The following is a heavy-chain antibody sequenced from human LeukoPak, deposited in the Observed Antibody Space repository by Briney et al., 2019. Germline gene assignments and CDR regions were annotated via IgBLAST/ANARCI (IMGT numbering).Heavy chain of an antibody. CDR1: GGSFSGYY. CDR3: ARVGIAAAGPPIDY. V-gene: IGHV4-34*01. Sequence: SETLSLTCAVYGGSFSGYYWSWIRQPPGKGLEWIGEINHSGSTNYNPSLKSRVTISVDTSKNQFSLKLSSVTAADTAVYYCARVGIAAAGPPIDYWGQGTLVTVSS. D-gene: IGHD6-13*01. J-gene: IGHJ4*02. CDR2: INHSGST.